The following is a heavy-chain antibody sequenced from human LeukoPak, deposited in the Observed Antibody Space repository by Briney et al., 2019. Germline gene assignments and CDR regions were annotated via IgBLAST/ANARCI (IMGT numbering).Heavy chain of an antibody. J-gene: IGHJ4*02. CDR3: AKMHPPRYSSSRIYFDY. Sequence: GGSLRLSCAASGVTFSSYAMTWVRQAPGKGLEWVSAISGSGGSTYYADSVKGRFTISRDNSKNTLYLQMNSLRAEDTAVYYCAKMHPPRYSSSRIYFDYWGQGTLVTVSS. CDR1: GVTFSSYA. CDR2: ISGSGGST. D-gene: IGHD6-6*01. V-gene: IGHV3-23*01.